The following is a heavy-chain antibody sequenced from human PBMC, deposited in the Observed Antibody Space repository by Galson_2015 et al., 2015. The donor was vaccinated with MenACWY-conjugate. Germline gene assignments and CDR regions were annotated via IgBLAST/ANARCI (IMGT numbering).Heavy chain of an antibody. D-gene: IGHD3-16*01. Sequence: SLRLSCAASGFTFSNSAMNWVRQAPGKGLEWVSGIRTITGSTYYADSVKGRFTISRDQSKNTLNLQMDSLRADDTAVYFCARGGSASNVYYLVDVWGKGTTVTVSS. CDR2: IRTITGST. CDR3: ARGGSASNVYYLVDV. CDR1: GFTFSNSA. V-gene: IGHV3-23*01. J-gene: IGHJ6*03.